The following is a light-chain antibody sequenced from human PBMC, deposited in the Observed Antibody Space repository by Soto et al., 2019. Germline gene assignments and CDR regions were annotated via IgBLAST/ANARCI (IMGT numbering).Light chain of an antibody. J-gene: IGKJ3*01. CDR3: QQYGSAPFT. CDR1: QSVSSTY. Sequence: DIVLTQSPGTLSLSPGERATLSCRASQSVSSTYLAWYQQKPDQAPRLLIYGASNRATGIPDRFSGSGSGTVFTLTSSRLEPEDCAVYYCQQYGSAPFTFGPGTKVDIK. V-gene: IGKV3-20*01. CDR2: GAS.